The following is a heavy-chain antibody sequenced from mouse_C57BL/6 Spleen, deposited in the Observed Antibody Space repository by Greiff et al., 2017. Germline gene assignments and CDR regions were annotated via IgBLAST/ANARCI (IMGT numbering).Heavy chain of an antibody. V-gene: IGHV1-26*01. CDR3: ARGDPNWSYAMDY. D-gene: IGHD4-1*01. Sequence: VQLQQSGPELVKPGASVKISCKASGYTFTDYYMNWVKQSHGKSLEWIGDINPNNGGTSYNQKFKGKATLTVDTSSSTAYMELRSLTSEDSAVYYCARGDPNWSYAMDYWGQGTSVTVSS. CDR2: INPNNGGT. CDR1: GYTFTDYY. J-gene: IGHJ4*01.